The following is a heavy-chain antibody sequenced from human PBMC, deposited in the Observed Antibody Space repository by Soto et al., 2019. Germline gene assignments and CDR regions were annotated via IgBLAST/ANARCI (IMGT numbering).Heavy chain of an antibody. CDR3: ARKGYDGGWFDP. CDR2: IYSSGST. D-gene: IGHD5-12*01. V-gene: IGHV4-4*07. CDR1: GASITNNY. Sequence: QVQLQESGPGLVKPSETLSLTCTVSGASITNNYWSWIRQSAGKGLEYIGRIYSSGSTIYNPSLNSRVTMSVDTSKNQFSLKLTSVTAADTAVYYCARKGYDGGWFDPWGQGTLVTVSS. J-gene: IGHJ5*02.